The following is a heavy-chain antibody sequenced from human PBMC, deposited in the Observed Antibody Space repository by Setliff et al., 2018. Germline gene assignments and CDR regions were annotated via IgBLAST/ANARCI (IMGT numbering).Heavy chain of an antibody. CDR1: GDSIDTDIW. Sequence: SETLSLTCTVSGDSIDTDIWWSWVRQSPGKGLEWIGEIYLGGSPTYNPSLKSRVTISIYKSKNQLSLDLTSVTAADTAVYYCARGKTFFGAFIRAFDIWGQGRMVTVSS. V-gene: IGHV4-4*02. J-gene: IGHJ3*02. D-gene: IGHD3-3*01. CDR2: IYLGGSP. CDR3: ARGKTFFGAFIRAFDI.